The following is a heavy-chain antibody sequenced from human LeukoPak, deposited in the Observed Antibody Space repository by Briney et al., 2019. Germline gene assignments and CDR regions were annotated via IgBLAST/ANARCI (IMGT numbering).Heavy chain of an antibody. J-gene: IGHJ4*02. Sequence: PSETLSLTCNVSGGSISNSPYYWGWIRQPRGKGLEWIGSMHYSGTTYHNPSLRSRVTISVDTSKNQFSLRLISVTAADTAVYYCARNDRGRPADYWGQGTLVTVSS. D-gene: IGHD1-26*01. CDR2: MHYSGTT. CDR3: ARNDRGRPADY. V-gene: IGHV4-39*01. CDR1: GGSISNSPYY.